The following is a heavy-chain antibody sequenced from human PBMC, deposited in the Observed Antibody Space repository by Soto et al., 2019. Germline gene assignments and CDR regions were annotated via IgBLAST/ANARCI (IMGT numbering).Heavy chain of an antibody. Sequence: PSETLSLTCAVYGGSFSGYYWSWIRQPPGKGLEWIGEINHSGSTNYNPSLKSRVTISVDTSKNQFSLKLSSVTAADTAVYYCARKMVVAATHYLLDYWGQGTLVTVSS. CDR2: INHSGST. V-gene: IGHV4-34*01. D-gene: IGHD2-15*01. J-gene: IGHJ4*02. CDR3: ARKMVVAATHYLLDY. CDR1: GGSFSGYY.